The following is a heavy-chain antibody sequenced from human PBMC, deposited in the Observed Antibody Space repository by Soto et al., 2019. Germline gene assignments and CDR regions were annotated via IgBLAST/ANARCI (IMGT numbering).Heavy chain of an antibody. CDR3: ARDKNYYDSSGYSYYYGMDV. D-gene: IGHD3-22*01. Sequence: GGSLRLSCAASGFTFSSYSMNWVRQAPGKGLEWVSYISSSSSTIYYADSVKGRFTISRDNAKNSLYLQMNSLRDEDTAVYYCARDKNYYDSSGYSYYYGMDVWGQGTTVTVSS. CDR1: GFTFSSYS. CDR2: ISSSSSTI. J-gene: IGHJ6*02. V-gene: IGHV3-48*02.